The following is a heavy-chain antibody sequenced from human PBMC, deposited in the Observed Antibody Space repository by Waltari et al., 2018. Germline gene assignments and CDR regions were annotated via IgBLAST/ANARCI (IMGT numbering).Heavy chain of an antibody. V-gene: IGHV3-30*15. CDR3: ARGGYFVPTIGEAFDI. D-gene: IGHD1-26*01. Sequence: QVQLVESGGGVVQPGKSLRLSCAASGFTFSSYAMHWVRQAPGKGRGWVAVISYDGNHKFYADSVKGRFTSSRDNSKSTLYLQMSSLRAEDTAVYFCARGGYFVPTIGEAFDIWGQGTMVTVSS. CDR1: GFTFSSYA. J-gene: IGHJ3*02. CDR2: ISYDGNHK.